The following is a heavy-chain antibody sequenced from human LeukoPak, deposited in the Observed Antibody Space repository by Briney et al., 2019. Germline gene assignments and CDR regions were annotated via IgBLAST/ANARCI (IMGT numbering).Heavy chain of an antibody. CDR2: IYTSGST. D-gene: IGHD6-13*01. V-gene: IGHV4-4*07. J-gene: IGHJ5*02. Sequence: SETLSLTCTVSGGSISSYYWSWIRQPAGKGLEWIGRIYTSGSTNYNPSLKSRVTMSVDTSKNQFSLKLSSVTAADTAVYYCARDGRYSSTRRGFDPWGQGTLVTVSS. CDR3: ARDGRYSSTRRGFDP. CDR1: GGSISSYY.